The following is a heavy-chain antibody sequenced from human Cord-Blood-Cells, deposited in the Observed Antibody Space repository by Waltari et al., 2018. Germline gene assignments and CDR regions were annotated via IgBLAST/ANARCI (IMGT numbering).Heavy chain of an antibody. CDR1: GGSFSGYY. Sequence: QVQLQQWGAGLLKPSETLSLTCAAYGGSFSGYYWSWIRQPPGKGLEWIGEINHSGSTNYNPSLKSRVTISVDTSKNQFSLKLSSVTAADTAVYYCARITNWGYIDYWGQGTLVTVSS. CDR2: INHSGST. J-gene: IGHJ4*02. D-gene: IGHD7-27*01. V-gene: IGHV4-34*01. CDR3: ARITNWGYIDY.